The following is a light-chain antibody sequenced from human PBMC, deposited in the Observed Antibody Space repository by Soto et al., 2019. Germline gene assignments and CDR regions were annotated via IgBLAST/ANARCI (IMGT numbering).Light chain of an antibody. J-gene: IGKJ4*01. CDR1: QDINNY. V-gene: IGKV1-17*03. CDR2: AAS. CDR3: LQHNSYPLT. Sequence: DIQMTQSPSAMPASVGDRVTITCRASQDINNYLVWFQQKPGTVPKRLFYAASSLQSGVPSRFSGSRSGTEFTLTISSLQPEDFATYYCLQHNSYPLTFGGGTKVEIK.